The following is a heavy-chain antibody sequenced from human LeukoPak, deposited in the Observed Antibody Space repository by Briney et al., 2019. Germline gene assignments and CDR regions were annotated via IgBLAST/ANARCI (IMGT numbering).Heavy chain of an antibody. CDR2: INPNSGGT. J-gene: IGHJ4*02. Sequence: ASVKVSCKASGHTFTGYYMHWVRQAPGQGLEWMGWINPNSGGTNYAQKFQGRVTMTRDTSISTAYMELSRLRSDDTAVYYCARVREVGYGSGSWDYWGQGTLVTVSS. CDR1: GHTFTGYY. V-gene: IGHV1-2*02. CDR3: ARVREVGYGSGSWDY. D-gene: IGHD3-10*01.